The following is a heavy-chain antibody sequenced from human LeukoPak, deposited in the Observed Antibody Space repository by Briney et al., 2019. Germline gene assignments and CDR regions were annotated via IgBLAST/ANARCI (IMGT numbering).Heavy chain of an antibody. V-gene: IGHV3-48*03. CDR3: ARVTRGHYYDSSGPDH. CDR2: ISSSDSST. CDR1: GFTFRSYE. J-gene: IGHJ5*02. Sequence: GGSLRLSCAASGFTFRSYEMNWVHQAPGKGLEWVSYISSSDSSTHYADSVKGRFTISRDNAKNSLYLQMNSLRVEDMGVYYCARVTRGHYYDSSGPDHWGQGTLVTVSS. D-gene: IGHD3-22*01.